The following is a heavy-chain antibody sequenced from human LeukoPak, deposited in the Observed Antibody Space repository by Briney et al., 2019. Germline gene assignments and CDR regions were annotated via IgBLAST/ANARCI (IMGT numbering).Heavy chain of an antibody. Sequence: SETLSLPCPVSGVSFSGAGFYWTWVRPHPGKGLEWIGYIYYSGTTYYNPSLESRVTISVDTSQNRFSLKLTSVTAADTAVYYCARDFWSGYGYFDYWGQGALVTVSS. CDR2: IYYSGTT. CDR1: GVSFSGAGFY. CDR3: ARDFWSGYGYFDY. V-gene: IGHV4-31*03. J-gene: IGHJ4*02. D-gene: IGHD3-3*01.